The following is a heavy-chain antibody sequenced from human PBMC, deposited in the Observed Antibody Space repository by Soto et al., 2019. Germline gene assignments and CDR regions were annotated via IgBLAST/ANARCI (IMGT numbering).Heavy chain of an antibody. V-gene: IGHV4-31*03. Sequence: SEALSLTCTVSGGSISSGGYYWSWIRQHPGKGLEWIGYSYSSGGTYYNAALKSRVTISMNTSKNQFSLKLGSVTAVYTAACYSRSCHYVWGSYRLYDAFDIWGQGTMVTVSS. CDR3: RSCHYVWGSYRLYDAFDI. CDR2: SYSSGGT. CDR1: GGSISSGGYY. D-gene: IGHD3-16*02. J-gene: IGHJ3*02.